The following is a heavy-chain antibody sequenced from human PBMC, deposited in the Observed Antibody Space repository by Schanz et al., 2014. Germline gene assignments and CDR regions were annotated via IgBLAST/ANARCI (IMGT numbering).Heavy chain of an antibody. Sequence: EVQLLESGGGLVEPGGSLRLSCAASGFSFSSYAMGWVRQARGKGLEWVSAISGSGGSTYYADSVKGRFTISRDNSKNTLYLQMNSLETEDTAVYYCTTDNGHFAFDFWGQGTLVTASS. CDR3: TTDNGHFAFDF. CDR2: ISGSGGST. D-gene: IGHD2-8*01. CDR1: GFSFSSYA. V-gene: IGHV3-23*01. J-gene: IGHJ4*02.